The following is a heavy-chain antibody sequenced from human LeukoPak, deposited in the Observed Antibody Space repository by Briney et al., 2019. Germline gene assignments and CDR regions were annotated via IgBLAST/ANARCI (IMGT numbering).Heavy chain of an antibody. V-gene: IGHV3-33*01. CDR1: GFTFSSYG. D-gene: IGHD3-10*01. CDR2: IWYDGSNK. Sequence: PGRSLRLSCAASGFTFSSYGMHWVRQAPGKGLEWVAVIWYDGSNKYYADSVKGRFTISRDNSKNTLYLQMNSLRAEDTAVYYCARGYSYGSGSYYCDYWGQETLVTVSS. J-gene: IGHJ4*02. CDR3: ARGYSYGSGSYYCDY.